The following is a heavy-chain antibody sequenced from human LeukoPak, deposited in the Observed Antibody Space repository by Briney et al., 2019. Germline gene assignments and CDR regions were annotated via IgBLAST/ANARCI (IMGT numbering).Heavy chain of an antibody. J-gene: IGHJ5*02. V-gene: IGHV4-34*01. CDR3: ARGLTYYYGSGSPRRFDP. Sequence: SETLSLTCAVYGGSFSGCYWSWIRQPPGKGLEWIGEINHSGSTNYNPSLKSRVTISVDTSKNQFSLKLSSVTAADTAVYYCARGLTYYYGSGSPRRFDPWGQGTLVTVSS. CDR1: GGSFSGCY. D-gene: IGHD3-10*01. CDR2: INHSGST.